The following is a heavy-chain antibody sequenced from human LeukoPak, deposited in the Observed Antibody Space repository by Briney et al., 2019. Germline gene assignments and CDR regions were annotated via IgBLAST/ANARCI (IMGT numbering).Heavy chain of an antibody. V-gene: IGHV1-18*01. CDR2: ISAYNGNT. D-gene: IGHD1-20*01. CDR1: GYTFTSYG. CDR3: ARDGDFVTARPDTYYYYYMDV. Sequence: GASVKLSCKASGYTFTSYGISWVRQAPGQGLEWMGWISAYNGNTNYAQKLRGRVTMTTDTSTSTAYIELRSLRSDDTAVYYCARDGDFVTARPDTYYYYYMDVWGKGTTVTVSS. J-gene: IGHJ6*03.